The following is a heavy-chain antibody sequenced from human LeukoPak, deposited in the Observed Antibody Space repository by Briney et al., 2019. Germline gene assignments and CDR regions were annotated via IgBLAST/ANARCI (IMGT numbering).Heavy chain of an antibody. CDR2: IHYSGST. V-gene: IGHV4-59*01. CDR1: GGSISSYY. D-gene: IGHD5-18*01. Sequence: SETLSLTCTVSGGSISSYYWSWIRQPPGKGLEWIGYIHYSGSTNYNPSLKSRVTMSVDTSKNQFSLKLSSVTAADTAVYYCARGGYSICDYWGQGTLVTVSS. CDR3: ARGGYSICDY. J-gene: IGHJ4*02.